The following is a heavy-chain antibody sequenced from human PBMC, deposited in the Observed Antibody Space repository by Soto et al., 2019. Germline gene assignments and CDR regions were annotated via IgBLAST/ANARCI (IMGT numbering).Heavy chain of an antibody. CDR1: GFTFNTYW. V-gene: IGHV3-7*03. Sequence: EVPLLESGGDLVQPGGSLRLSCAASGFTFNTYWMQWVRQAPGRGLDWVANINLDGTETNYVDSVRGRFTISRDSAKNLLHLQMNSLRVEDTAVYYCATYRPGGDGSTPRSHYWGQGILVTVSS. CDR3: ATYRPGGDGSTPRSHY. CDR2: INLDGTET. D-gene: IGHD2-21*01. J-gene: IGHJ4*02.